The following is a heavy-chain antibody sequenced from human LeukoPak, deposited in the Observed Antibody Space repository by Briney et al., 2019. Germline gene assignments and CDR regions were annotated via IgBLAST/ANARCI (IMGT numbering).Heavy chain of an antibody. D-gene: IGHD3-9*01. Sequence: SVKVSCTASGGTFSSYAISWVRQAPGQGLEWMGGIIPIFGTANYAQKFQGRVTITADESTSTAYMELSSLRSEDTAVYYCAKDLDILTGNYIDDWGQGTLVTVSS. V-gene: IGHV1-69*13. J-gene: IGHJ4*02. CDR1: GGTFSSYA. CDR2: IIPIFGTA. CDR3: AKDLDILTGNYIDD.